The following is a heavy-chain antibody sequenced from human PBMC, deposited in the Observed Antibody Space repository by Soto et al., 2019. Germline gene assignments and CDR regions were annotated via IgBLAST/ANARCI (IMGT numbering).Heavy chain of an antibody. Sequence: RRLSCAASGLTFSSYAMSWVRQAPGKGLEWVSAISGSGGSTYYADSVKGRFTISRDNSKNTLYLQMNSLRAEDTAVYYCAKDKWELLASGAPPFDYWGQGTLVTVSS. CDR1: GLTFSSYA. J-gene: IGHJ4*02. D-gene: IGHD1-26*01. CDR3: AKDKWELLASGAPPFDY. V-gene: IGHV3-23*01. CDR2: ISGSGGST.